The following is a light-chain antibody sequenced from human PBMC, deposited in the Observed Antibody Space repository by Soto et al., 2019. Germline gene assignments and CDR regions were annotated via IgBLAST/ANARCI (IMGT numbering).Light chain of an antibody. CDR1: QTVGRNY. CDR2: VAS. J-gene: IGKJ4*01. CDR3: QQYASSPLT. Sequence: EIVLTQSPGSLSLSPGERATLSCRASQTVGRNYLAWYQQKPGQTPRLLIHVASNRATGIPDRISGSGSGTDFTLIISRLEPEDFAVYYCQQYASSPLTFGGGTKVEIK. V-gene: IGKV3-20*01.